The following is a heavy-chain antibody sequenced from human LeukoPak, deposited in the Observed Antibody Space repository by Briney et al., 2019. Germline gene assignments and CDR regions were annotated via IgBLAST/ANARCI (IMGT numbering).Heavy chain of an antibody. CDR2: IYYSGST. Sequence: SETLSLTCTVSGGSISSGGYYWSWIRQHPGKGLEWIGYIYYSGSTYYNPSLKSRVTISVDTSKNQFSLKLSPVTAAGTAVYYCARDPDGYGMDVWGQGTTVTVSS. J-gene: IGHJ6*02. CDR1: GGSISSGGYY. D-gene: IGHD5-24*01. CDR3: ARDPDGYGMDV. V-gene: IGHV4-31*03.